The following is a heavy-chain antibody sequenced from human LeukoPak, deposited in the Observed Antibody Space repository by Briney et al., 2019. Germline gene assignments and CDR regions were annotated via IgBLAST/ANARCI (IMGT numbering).Heavy chain of an antibody. CDR1: GDTLTSKC. Sequence: GESLKIPSKGSGDTLTSKCLAWGRQMPGKGLEWMGFIYPGDSDTRYSPSFRGQVTISADKSISTAYLQWSSLKASDTAMYYCSRGSMVATYYWGQGTLVTVSS. D-gene: IGHD5-12*01. J-gene: IGHJ4*02. V-gene: IGHV5-51*01. CDR2: IYPGDSDT. CDR3: SRGSMVATYY.